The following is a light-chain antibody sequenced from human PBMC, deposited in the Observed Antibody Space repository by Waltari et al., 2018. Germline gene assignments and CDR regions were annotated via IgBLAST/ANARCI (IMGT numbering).Light chain of an antibody. CDR2: ENT. CDR1: GSNVGAGYD. J-gene: IGLJ1*01. V-gene: IGLV1-40*01. CDR3: QSYDSNVGGSV. Sequence: QSVLTQPPSVSGAPGQRVIISCAGSGSNVGAGYDVQWYQQLPGRAPTLLINENTNRPSGVPDVITGSRSVASASLSITGLQAEDAADNYCQSYDSNVGGSVVGAGTKVSVL.